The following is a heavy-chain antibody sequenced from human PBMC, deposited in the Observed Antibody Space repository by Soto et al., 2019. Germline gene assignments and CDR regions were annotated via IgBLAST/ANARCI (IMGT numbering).Heavy chain of an antibody. CDR3: AKDLGHGERRDFDI. CDR1: GFTFSSYG. CDR2: ISYDGSNK. Sequence: QVQLVESGGGVVQPGRSLRLSCAASGFTFSSYGMHWVRQAPGKGLEWVAVISYDGSNKYYADSVKGRFTISRDNSHNTQYLQKNRLRDEDTAVYYWAKDLGHGERRDFDIWGQETMVTVSS. D-gene: IGHD1-1*01. V-gene: IGHV3-30*18. J-gene: IGHJ3*02.